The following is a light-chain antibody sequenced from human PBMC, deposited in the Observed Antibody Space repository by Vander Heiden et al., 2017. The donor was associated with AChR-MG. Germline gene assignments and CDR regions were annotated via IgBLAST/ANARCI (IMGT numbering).Light chain of an antibody. V-gene: IGLV1-44*01. Sequence: QSVLTQPPSASGTPGQRVTVSCSGSGSNIGSNTVDWYQHLPGAAPRLLIYTNNLRPSGVPDRFSGSKSGTSASLAISGLQSDDEADYYCATWDDSLNGLYVFGAGTKVT. CDR3: ATWDDSLNGLYV. CDR1: GSNIGSNT. J-gene: IGLJ1*01. CDR2: TNN.